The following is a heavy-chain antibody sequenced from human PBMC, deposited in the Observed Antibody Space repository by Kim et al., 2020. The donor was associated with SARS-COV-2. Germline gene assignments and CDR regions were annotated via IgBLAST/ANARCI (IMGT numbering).Heavy chain of an antibody. CDR3: ARGYPYYYYGMDV. D-gene: IGHD1-26*01. V-gene: IGHV3-11*05. J-gene: IGHJ6*02. Sequence: YADSVKGRFTISRDNAKNSLYLQMNSLRAEDTAVYYCARGYPYYYYGMDVWGQGTTVTVSS.